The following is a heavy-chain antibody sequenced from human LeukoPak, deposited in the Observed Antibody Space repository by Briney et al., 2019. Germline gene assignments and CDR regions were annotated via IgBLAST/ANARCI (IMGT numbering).Heavy chain of an antibody. CDR2: IYYSGSI. D-gene: IGHD1-26*01. Sequence: PETLPLTCTVSGGSISSYYWSWIRQPPGKGLEWIGYIYYSGSINYNPSLKSRVTISVDTSKNQFSLKLRSVTAADTAVYYCARYSGSYLGFDYWGQGTML. CDR1: GGSISSYY. V-gene: IGHV4-59*08. CDR3: ARYSGSYLGFDY. J-gene: IGHJ4*02.